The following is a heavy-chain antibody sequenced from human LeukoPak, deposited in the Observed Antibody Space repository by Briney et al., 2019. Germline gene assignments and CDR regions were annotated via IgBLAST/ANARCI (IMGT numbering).Heavy chain of an antibody. CDR1: GFTFSSYG. CDR3: AKDPRGYSYGLFDY. CDR2: IRYDGSNK. Sequence: GGSLRISCAASGFTFSSYGMHWVRQAPGKGLEWVAFIRYDGSNKYYADSVKGRFTISRDNSKNTLYLQMNSLRAEDTAVYYCAKDPRGYSYGLFDYWGQGTLVTVSS. J-gene: IGHJ4*02. V-gene: IGHV3-30*02. D-gene: IGHD5-18*01.